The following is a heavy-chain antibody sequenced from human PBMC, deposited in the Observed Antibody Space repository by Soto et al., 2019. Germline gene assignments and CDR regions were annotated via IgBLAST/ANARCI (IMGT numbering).Heavy chain of an antibody. CDR3: ARAGALPLYRIAV. CDR1: GYTFTGHY. J-gene: IGHJ6*02. V-gene: IGHV1-2*02. Sequence: ASVKVSCKASGYTFTGHYMHWVRQAPGQGLEWMGWINPDNGDTNYAQKSQGRVTMTRDTSISTAYMELSRLRSDDTAVYYCARAGALPLYRIAVWGQGTTVTVSS. CDR2: INPDNGDT. D-gene: IGHD3-10*01.